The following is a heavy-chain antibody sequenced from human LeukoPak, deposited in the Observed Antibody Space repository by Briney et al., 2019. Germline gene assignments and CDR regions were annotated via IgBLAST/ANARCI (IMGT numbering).Heavy chain of an antibody. J-gene: IGHJ3*02. V-gene: IGHV1-2*02. Sequence: ASAKVSCKASGYTFTGYYMHWVRQAPGQGLEWMGWINPNSGGTNYAQKFQGRVTMTRDTSISTAYMELSRLRSDDTAVYYCARTTYYYDSSHAFDIWGQGTMVTVSS. CDR1: GYTFTGYY. D-gene: IGHD3-22*01. CDR3: ARTTYYYDSSHAFDI. CDR2: INPNSGGT.